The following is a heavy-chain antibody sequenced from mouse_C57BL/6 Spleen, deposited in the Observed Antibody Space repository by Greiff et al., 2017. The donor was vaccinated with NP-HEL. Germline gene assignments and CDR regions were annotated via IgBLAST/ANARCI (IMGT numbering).Heavy chain of an antibody. Sequence: EVKLMESEGGLVQPGSSMKLSCTASGFTFSDYYMAWVRQVPEKGLEWVANINYDGSSTYYLDSLKSRFIISRDNAKNILYLQMSSLKSEDTATYYCARGVSHYDYSWFAYWGQGTLVTVSA. CDR2: INYDGSST. CDR1: GFTFSDYY. J-gene: IGHJ3*01. V-gene: IGHV5-16*01. CDR3: ARGVSHYDYSWFAY. D-gene: IGHD2-4*01.